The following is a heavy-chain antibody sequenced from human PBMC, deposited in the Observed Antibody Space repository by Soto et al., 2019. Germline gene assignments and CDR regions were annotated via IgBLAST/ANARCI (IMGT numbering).Heavy chain of an antibody. CDR2: VYYTGTT. D-gene: IGHD3-10*01. CDR3: ARLHSGSLYYGGLDY. J-gene: IGHJ4*02. CDR1: GDSISGRY. V-gene: IGHV4-59*11. Sequence: SETLSLTCTVSGDSISGRYWSWIRQPPGKGLEWVGYVYYTGTTDYNSSLRSRVFISVDMSTNQFFLKLSSVTAADTAVYYCARLHSGSLYYGGLDYCGQGTLVPVAS.